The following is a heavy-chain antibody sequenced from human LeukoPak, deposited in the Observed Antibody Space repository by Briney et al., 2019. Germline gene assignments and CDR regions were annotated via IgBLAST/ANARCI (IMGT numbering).Heavy chain of an antibody. V-gene: IGHV3-21*01. J-gene: IGHJ3*01. Sequence: GSLRLSCAASGFTYSSNAMTWVRQAPGKGLEWVSAISGSGSDIYYADSVKGRFTISRDNPKRSLYLQMNSLRAEDTAVYYCARRTFPNDAFDVWGQGTVVTVSS. CDR1: GFTYSSNA. D-gene: IGHD1-7*01. CDR3: ARRTFPNDAFDV. CDR2: ISGSGSDI.